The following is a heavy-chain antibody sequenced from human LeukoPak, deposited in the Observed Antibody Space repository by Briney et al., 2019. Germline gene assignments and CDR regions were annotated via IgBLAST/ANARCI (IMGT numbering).Heavy chain of an antibody. CDR2: ISISGSFR. V-gene: IGHV3-21*01. D-gene: IGHD2-15*01. CDR1: GFTFSSYS. CDR3: ARGRVVVVAAAEYGIDV. Sequence: GGSLRLSCAASGFTFSSYSMNWVRQAPGKGLEWVSSISISGSFRYYADSVKGRFTISRDNAKNSLYLQVNSLRAEDTAVFYCARGRVVVVAAAEYGIDVWGQGTTVTVS. J-gene: IGHJ6*02.